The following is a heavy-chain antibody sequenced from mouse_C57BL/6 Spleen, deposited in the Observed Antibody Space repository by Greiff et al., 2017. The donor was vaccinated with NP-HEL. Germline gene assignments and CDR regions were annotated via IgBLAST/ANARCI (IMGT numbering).Heavy chain of an antibody. CDR2: IDPSDSYT. Sequence: QVQLKQPGAELVKPGASVKLSCKASGYTFTSYWMQWVKQRPGQGLEWIGEIDPSDSYTNYNQKFKGKATLTVDTSSSTAYMQLSSLTSEDSAVYYCAREGRHYYAMDYWGQGTSVTVSS. V-gene: IGHV1-50*01. CDR3: AREGRHYYAMDY. J-gene: IGHJ4*01. CDR1: GYTFTSYW.